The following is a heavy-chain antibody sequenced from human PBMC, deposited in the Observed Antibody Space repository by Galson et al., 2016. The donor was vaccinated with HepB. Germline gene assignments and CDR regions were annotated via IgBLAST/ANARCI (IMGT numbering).Heavy chain of an antibody. D-gene: IGHD1-26*01. Sequence: SLSLSCAASGFLFSQFAVHWVRQAPGKGLEWVAVISYDRTRKYYTDSVKGRFTVSRDDSKTTLYLQMNTLRPEDTGVYYCARDQKYSGTDFYFAMDVWGKGATVTVSS. V-gene: IGHV3-30-3*01. J-gene: IGHJ6*04. CDR1: GFLFSQFA. CDR2: ISYDRTRK. CDR3: ARDQKYSGTDFYFAMDV.